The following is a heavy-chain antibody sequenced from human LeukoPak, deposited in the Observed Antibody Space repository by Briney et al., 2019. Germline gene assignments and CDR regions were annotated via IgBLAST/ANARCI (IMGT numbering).Heavy chain of an antibody. V-gene: IGHV6-1*01. CDR2: TYYRSKWYN. CDR1: GDSVSSNNAA. CDR3: VRSGDTGSLDV. D-gene: IGHD1-26*01. J-gene: IGHJ6*04. Sequence: SQTLSLTCAISGDSVSSNNAAWNWIRQSPSGGLEWLGRTYYRSKWYNGYAVSVKSRITINPDTSKNQFSLHLNSVTPEDTAVYYCVRSGDTGSLDVWGKGTTVTVSS.